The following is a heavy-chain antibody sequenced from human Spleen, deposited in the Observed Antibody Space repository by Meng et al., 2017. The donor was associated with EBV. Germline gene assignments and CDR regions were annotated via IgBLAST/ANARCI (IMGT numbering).Heavy chain of an antibody. CDR1: GYTFRSYG. CDR3: ARPRVDDWFDP. J-gene: IGHJ5*02. V-gene: IGHV1-3*01. D-gene: IGHD2-2*01. CDR2: INGGDGDT. Sequence: GKLLRSGPEVKKPGASVKISCEAFGYTFRSYGIHWVRQVPGQGLEWMGRINGGDGDTKYSQKFQGRITITRDTSAYIGYMELTSLTFEDTAVYFCARPRVDDWFDPWGQGTLVTVSS.